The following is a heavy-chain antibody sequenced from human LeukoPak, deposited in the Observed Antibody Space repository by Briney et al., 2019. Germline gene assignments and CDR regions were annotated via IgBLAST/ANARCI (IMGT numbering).Heavy chain of an antibody. Sequence: GASVKVSCKASGGTFSSYTITWVRQAPGQGLEWMGWINPNSGGTNYAQKFQGRVTMTRDTSISTAYMELSRLRSDDTAVYYCARENQLRKIVGANDGGTPPGYWGQGTLVTVSS. D-gene: IGHD1-26*01. V-gene: IGHV1-2*02. CDR3: ARENQLRKIVGANDGGTPPGY. CDR1: GGTFSSYT. CDR2: INPNSGGT. J-gene: IGHJ4*02.